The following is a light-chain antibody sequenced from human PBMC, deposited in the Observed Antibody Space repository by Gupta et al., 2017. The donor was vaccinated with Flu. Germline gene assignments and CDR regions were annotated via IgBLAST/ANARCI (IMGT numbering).Light chain of an antibody. CDR3: LQSIQFPFT. Sequence: DIVMTQRPLSLSVAHAQPASISCKSTQSLLHRDGKTYLFWYLQKKGQPPQLLIYEVSNRFSGVPDRISGNGSRTDFTLKISRVEAEDVGVYYCLQSIQFPFTFGGGTKVEIK. CDR1: QSLLHRDGKTY. CDR2: EVS. V-gene: IGKV2D-29*01. J-gene: IGKJ4*01.